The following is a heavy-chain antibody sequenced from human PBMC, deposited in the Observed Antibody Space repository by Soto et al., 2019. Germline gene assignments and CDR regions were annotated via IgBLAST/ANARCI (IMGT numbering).Heavy chain of an antibody. V-gene: IGHV1-8*01. J-gene: IGHJ4*02. CDR2: MNPDTGNI. CDR1: GYTFTTYD. Sequence: QVQLVQSGAEVEKPGASVKVSCKASGYTFTTYDFNWVRQAPGHGLERMGWMNPDTGNIGYAQKFQARVTRTRDTSIITAFMALSGLTAEDTAVYYCARALGYSSTSRLDLWGQGTRVTVSS. CDR3: ARALGYSSTSRLDL. D-gene: IGHD6-19*01.